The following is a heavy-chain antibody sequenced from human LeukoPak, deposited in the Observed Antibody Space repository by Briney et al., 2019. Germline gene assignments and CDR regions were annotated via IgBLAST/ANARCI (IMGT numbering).Heavy chain of an antibody. CDR2: TFYRSRWNY. CDR3: ARCFLATGFTY. CDR1: RWCVSRYCF. Sequence: SQTLSLTYALSRWCVSRYCFVELYLRQSPSRGLEWLGRTFYRSRWNYEYAISVKSRMTINPDTSKNQSSLQVNSVTPEDTAVYFSARCFLATGFTYWGQGALVTVSS. V-gene: IGHV6-1*01. D-gene: IGHD3-9*01. J-gene: IGHJ4*02.